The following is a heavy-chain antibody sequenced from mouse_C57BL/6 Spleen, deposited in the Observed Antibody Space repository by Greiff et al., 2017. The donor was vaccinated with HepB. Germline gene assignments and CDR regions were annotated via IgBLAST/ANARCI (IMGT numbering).Heavy chain of an antibody. J-gene: IGHJ4*01. V-gene: IGHV5-17*01. CDR1: GFTFSDYG. Sequence: EVMLVESGGGLVKPGGSLKLSCAASGFTFSDYGMHWVRQAPEKGLEWVAYISSGSSTIYYADTVKGRFTISRDNAKNTLFLQMTSLRSEDTAMYYCARGGLLGYAMDYWGQGTSVTVSS. D-gene: IGHD2-3*01. CDR2: ISSGSSTI. CDR3: ARGGLLGYAMDY.